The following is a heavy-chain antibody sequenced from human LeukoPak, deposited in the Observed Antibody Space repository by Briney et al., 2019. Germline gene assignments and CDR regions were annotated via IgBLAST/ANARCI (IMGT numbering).Heavy chain of an antibody. CDR3: ARLQFQVYYYYYMDV. D-gene: IGHD4-11*01. CDR1: GGTFRSYA. J-gene: IGHJ6*03. V-gene: IGHV1-69*01. CDR2: IIPIFGTA. Sequence: SVKVSCKASGGTFRSYAISWVRQAPAQGLEWMGVIIPIFGTANYAQKFQGRVTITADESTSTAYMELSSLRSEDTAVYYCARLQFQVYYYYYMDVWGKGTTVTVSS.